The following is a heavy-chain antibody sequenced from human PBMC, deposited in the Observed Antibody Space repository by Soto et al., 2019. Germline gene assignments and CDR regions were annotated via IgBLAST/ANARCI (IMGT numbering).Heavy chain of an antibody. CDR1: GFTFSGFA. CDR3: ARLWAGGVGFDSPPYYLDS. Sequence: EVQLVESGGGLVQPGESVTLSCAASGFTFSGFAIHWVRQASGKGLEWIGRIKIRSDSYATAYSASLRVRFTLSRDDSENTEYLQMTNLKTEDTAVYYCARLWAGGVGFDSPPYYLDSWGQGTLVTVSS. J-gene: IGHJ4*02. CDR2: IKIRSDSYAT. D-gene: IGHD3-9*01. V-gene: IGHV3-73*02.